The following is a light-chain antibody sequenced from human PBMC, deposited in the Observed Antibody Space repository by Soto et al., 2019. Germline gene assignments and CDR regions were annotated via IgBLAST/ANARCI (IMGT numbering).Light chain of an antibody. J-gene: IGKJ4*01. CDR3: QQRGHWPS. Sequence: EIVLTQSPATLSLSPGERATLSCRPGQSLVIYLAWYQHKPGQAPRLLIYEASTRATDIPARFSGSGSGTDFTLIISSLEPEDFAVYYCQQRGHWPSFGGGTKVEIK. CDR1: QSLVIY. V-gene: IGKV3-11*01. CDR2: EAS.